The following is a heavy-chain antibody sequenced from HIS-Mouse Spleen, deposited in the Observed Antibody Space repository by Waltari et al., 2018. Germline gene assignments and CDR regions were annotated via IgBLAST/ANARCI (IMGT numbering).Heavy chain of an antibody. V-gene: IGHV4-34*01. Sequence: QVQLQQWGAGLLKPSETLSLTCAVSVGSFGGYYWGWIREPPGKGLEWIGEINPSGSYNSNPSLKRRVTISLDTSKDQFSLKLSSVTAAGTSVYYCARGKGSSSGYYFDYWGQGTLVTVSS. CDR1: VGSFGGYY. D-gene: IGHD6-13*01. J-gene: IGHJ4*02. CDR3: ARGKGSSSGYYFDY. CDR2: INPSGSY.